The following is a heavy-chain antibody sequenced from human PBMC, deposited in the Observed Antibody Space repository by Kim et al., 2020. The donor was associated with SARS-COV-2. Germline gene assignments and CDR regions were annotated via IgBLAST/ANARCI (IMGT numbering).Heavy chain of an antibody. J-gene: IGHJ6*02. CDR3: ARGRIGRVPAAMFGYYYGMDV. D-gene: IGHD2-2*01. Sequence: SETLSLTCAVYGGSFSGYYWSWIRQPPGKGLEWIGEINHSGSTNYNPSLKSRVTISVDTSKNQFSLKLSSVTAADTAVYYCARGRIGRVPAAMFGYYYGMDVWGQGTTVTVSS. CDR1: GGSFSGYY. V-gene: IGHV4-34*01. CDR2: INHSGST.